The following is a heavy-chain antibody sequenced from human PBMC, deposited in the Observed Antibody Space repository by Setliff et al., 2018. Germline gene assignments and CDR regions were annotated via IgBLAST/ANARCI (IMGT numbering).Heavy chain of an antibody. D-gene: IGHD6-6*01. CDR2: IRSKAYGGTT. V-gene: IGHV3-49*04. J-gene: IGHJ6*03. Sequence: SSGSYYWGWVRQAPGKGLEWVGFIRSKAYGGTTEYAASVKGRFTISRDDSKSIAYLQMNSLKTEDTAVYYCTRDRRLAAPYYYYYMDVWGKGTTVTVSS. CDR1: SSGSYY. CDR3: TRDRRLAAPYYYYYMDV.